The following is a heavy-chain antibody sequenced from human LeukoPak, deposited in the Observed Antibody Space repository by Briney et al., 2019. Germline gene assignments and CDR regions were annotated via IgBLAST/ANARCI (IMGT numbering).Heavy chain of an antibody. D-gene: IGHD3-22*01. CDR3: IRESNYYDSSTSPGYFDL. J-gene: IGHJ2*01. CDR1: GFTFSTYD. CDR2: IDTAGGT. Sequence: GGSLRLSCAASGFTFSTYDMHWVRQAAGKGLEWDSAIDTAGGTYYPGSVKGRFTISRENTKNSLYLQMNSLRAGDTAVYYCIRESNYYDSSTSPGYFDLWGRGTLVTVSS. V-gene: IGHV3-13*01.